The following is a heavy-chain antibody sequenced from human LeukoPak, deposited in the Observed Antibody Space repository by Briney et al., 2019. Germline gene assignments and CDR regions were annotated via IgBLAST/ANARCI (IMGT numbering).Heavy chain of an antibody. V-gene: IGHV3-48*02. J-gene: IGHJ4*02. CDR1: GFTFSTYS. CDR2: ISSSGNTI. D-gene: IGHD4-23*01. CDR3: AREGPVVRGSEVDY. Sequence: PGRSLRLSCAASGFTFSTYSMNWVRQALGKGLEWVSYISSSGNTIYYADSVKGRFAISRDNAKNSLYLQVNSLRDEDTAVYYCAREGPVVRGSEVDYWGQGTLVTVSS.